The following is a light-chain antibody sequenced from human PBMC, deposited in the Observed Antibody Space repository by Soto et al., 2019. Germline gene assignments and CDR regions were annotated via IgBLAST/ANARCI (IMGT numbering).Light chain of an antibody. CDR3: SSYTGSSTLVV. CDR2: DVS. CDR1: SSDVGGYNY. J-gene: IGLJ2*01. Sequence: QSALTQPASVSGSPGQSITISCTGTSSDVGGYNYVSWYQQHPGKAPKLMIYDVSNRPSGVSNRFSGSKSGNTASLTISGLQAEGEADCYCSSYTGSSTLVVFGGGTKLTVL. V-gene: IGLV2-14*01.